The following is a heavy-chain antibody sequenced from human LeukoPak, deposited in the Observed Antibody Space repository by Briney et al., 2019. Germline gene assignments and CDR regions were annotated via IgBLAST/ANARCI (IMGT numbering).Heavy chain of an antibody. J-gene: IGHJ3*01. V-gene: IGHV3-23*01. CDR1: GFTFSSYA. D-gene: IGHD2-2*01. Sequence: GGSLRLSCAASGFTFSSYAMSWVRQAPGKGLEWVTAISGSGGSTYYADSVKGRFTISRDNSKNTLYLQMNSLRAEDTAVYYCAKWAGSCSSTSCYGFAFDLWGQGTMVTVSS. CDR3: AKWAGSCSSTSCYGFAFDL. CDR2: ISGSGGST.